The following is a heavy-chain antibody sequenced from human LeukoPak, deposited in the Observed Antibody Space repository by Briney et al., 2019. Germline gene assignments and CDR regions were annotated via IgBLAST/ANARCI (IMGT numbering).Heavy chain of an antibody. Sequence: SETLSLTCAVSGGSISSGGYSWSWIRQPPGKGLEWIGHIYHSGSTYYNPSLKSRVTISVDRSKNQFSLKLSSVTAADTAVYYCARGGMVRGVQFDYWGQGTLVTVSS. CDR3: ARGGMVRGVQFDY. CDR1: GGSISSGGYS. D-gene: IGHD3-10*01. J-gene: IGHJ4*02. CDR2: IYHSGST. V-gene: IGHV4-30-2*01.